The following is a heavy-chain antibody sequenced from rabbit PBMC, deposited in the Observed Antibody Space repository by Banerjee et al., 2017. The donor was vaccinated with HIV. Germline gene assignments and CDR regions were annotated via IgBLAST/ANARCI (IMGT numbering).Heavy chain of an antibody. CDR3: ARYISGSGYYGL. Sequence: QSLEESGGDLVKPGASLTLTCTASGSDISSYSMGWVRQAPGKGLEWIACIYGDSSGTTYYASWAKGRFTISKTSSTTVTLQMTSLTDADTATYFCARYISGSGYYGLWGP. D-gene: IGHD1-1*01. V-gene: IGHV1S40*01. J-gene: IGHJ4*01. CDR1: GSDISSYS. CDR2: IYGDSSGTT.